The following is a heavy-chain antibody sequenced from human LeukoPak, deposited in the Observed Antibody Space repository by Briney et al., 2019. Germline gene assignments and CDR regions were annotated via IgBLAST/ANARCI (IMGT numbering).Heavy chain of an antibody. J-gene: IGHJ3*02. V-gene: IGHV3-23*01. Sequence: GGSLRLSCAASGFTFSSYAMSWVRQAPGKGLEWVSAISGSGGSTYYADSVKGRFTISRDNSKNTLYLQMNSLRAEDTAVYYCAKDSFSHNGIFDALDIWGQGTMVTVSS. CDR1: GFTFSSYA. CDR2: ISGSGGST. CDR3: AKDSFSHNGIFDALDI. D-gene: IGHD2-8*01.